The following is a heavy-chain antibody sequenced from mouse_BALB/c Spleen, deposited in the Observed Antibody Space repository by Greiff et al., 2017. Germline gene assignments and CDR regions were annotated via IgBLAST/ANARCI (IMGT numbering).Heavy chain of an antibody. CDR2: ISSGSGTV. Sequence: EVKLVESGGGLVQPGGSRKLAGAASGFTFSSFGMHWVRQAPEKGLEWVAYISSGSGTVYYADTVKGRFTISRDNPKNTLFLQMTSLRSEDTAMYYCARSRGSAYGFLFACWGQGTLVTVSA. J-gene: IGHJ3*01. V-gene: IGHV5-17*02. D-gene: IGHD2-2*01. CDR1: GFTFSSFG. CDR3: ARSRGSAYGFLFAC.